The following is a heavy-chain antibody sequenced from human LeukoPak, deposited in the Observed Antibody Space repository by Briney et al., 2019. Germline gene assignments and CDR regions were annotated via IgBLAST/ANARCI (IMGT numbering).Heavy chain of an antibody. D-gene: IGHD2-2*01. CDR1: GFTFSFYS. CDR3: ARQRSTSLDY. V-gene: IGHV3-21*01. Sequence: GGSLRLSCAASGFTFSFYSMNWVRQAPGKGLEWVSFISTSSYYIYYSDSVKGRFTISRDSAKNSLYLQMNSLRAGDTAVYYCARQRSTSLDYWGQGTLVTVSS. J-gene: IGHJ4*02. CDR2: ISTSSYYI.